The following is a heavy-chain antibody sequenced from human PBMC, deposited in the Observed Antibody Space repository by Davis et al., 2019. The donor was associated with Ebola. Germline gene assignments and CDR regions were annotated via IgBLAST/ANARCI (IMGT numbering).Heavy chain of an antibody. CDR2: ISSSSSYI. V-gene: IGHV3-21*01. D-gene: IGHD3-9*01. CDR1: GFTFSSYS. Sequence: GESLKISCVASGFTFSSYSMNWVRQAPGKGLEWVSSISSSSSYIYYADSVKGRFTISRDNAKNSLYLQMNSLRAEDTAVYYCARDLLRYDAFDIWGQGTMVTVSS. CDR3: ARDLLRYDAFDI. J-gene: IGHJ3*02.